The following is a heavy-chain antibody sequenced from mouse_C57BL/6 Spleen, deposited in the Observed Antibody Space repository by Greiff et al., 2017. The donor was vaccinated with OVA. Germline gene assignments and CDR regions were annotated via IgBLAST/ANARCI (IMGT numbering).Heavy chain of an antibody. CDR3: ARDSNYSYYFDY. Sequence: QVTLKESGPGILQSCQTLSLTCSFSGFSLSTSGMGVSWIRQPSGKGLEWLAHIYWDDDKRYNPSLKSRLTISKDTSRNQVFLKITSVDTADTATYYCARDSNYSYYFDYWGQGTTLTVSS. V-gene: IGHV8-12*01. D-gene: IGHD2-5*01. CDR2: IYWDDDK. CDR1: GFSLSTSGMG. J-gene: IGHJ2*01.